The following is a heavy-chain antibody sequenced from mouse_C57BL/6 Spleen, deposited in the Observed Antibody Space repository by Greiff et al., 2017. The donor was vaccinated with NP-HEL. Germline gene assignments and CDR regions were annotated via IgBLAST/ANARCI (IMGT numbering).Heavy chain of an antibody. CDR2: IDPSDSET. J-gene: IGHJ4*01. CDR3: ARTGTRDYYAMDY. V-gene: IGHV1-52*01. CDR1: GYTFTSYW. Sequence: QVQLQQPGAELVRPGSSVKLSCKASGYTFTSYWMHWVKQRPIQGLEWIGNIDPSDSETHYNQKFKDKATLTVDESSSTAYMQLSSLTSEDSAVYYCARTGTRDYYAMDYWGQGTSVTVSS. D-gene: IGHD4-1*01.